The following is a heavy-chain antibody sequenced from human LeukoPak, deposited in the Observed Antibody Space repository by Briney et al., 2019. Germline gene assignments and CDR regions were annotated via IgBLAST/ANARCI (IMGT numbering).Heavy chain of an antibody. Sequence: GESLRLSCAASGFTFSSYAMSWVRQAPGKGLEWVAVISYDGSNKYYADSVKGRFTISRDNSKNTLYLQMNSLRAEDTAVYYCARGDGTYFDYWGQGTLVTVSS. J-gene: IGHJ4*02. CDR2: ISYDGSNK. V-gene: IGHV3-30-3*01. CDR1: GFTFSSYA. D-gene: IGHD5-24*01. CDR3: ARGDGTYFDY.